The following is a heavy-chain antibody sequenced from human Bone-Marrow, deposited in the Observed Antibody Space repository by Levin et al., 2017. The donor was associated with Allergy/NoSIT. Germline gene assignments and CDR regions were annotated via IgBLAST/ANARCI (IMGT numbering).Heavy chain of an antibody. Sequence: SQTLSLTCTVSGGSISSGSYYWSWIRQPAGKGLEWIGRIYTSGSTNYNPSLKSRVTISVDTSKNQFSLKLSSVTAADTAVYYCARDRDCSGGSCYPYYYYMDVWGKGTTVTVSS. D-gene: IGHD2-15*01. CDR2: IYTSGST. CDR1: GGSISSGSYY. J-gene: IGHJ6*03. CDR3: ARDRDCSGGSCYPYYYYMDV. V-gene: IGHV4-61*02.